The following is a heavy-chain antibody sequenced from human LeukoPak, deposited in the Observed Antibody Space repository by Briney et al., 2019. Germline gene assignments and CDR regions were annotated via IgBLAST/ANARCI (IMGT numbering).Heavy chain of an antibody. CDR3: ARGRITFGGVIVRQYFDY. CDR1: GYTFTSFD. CDR2: MNPNSGNT. Sequence: ASVKVSCKASGYTFTSFDINWVRQATGQGLEWMGWMNPNSGNTGYAQKFQGRVTMTRNTSISTAYMELSSLRSEDTAVYYCARGRITFGGVIVRQYFDYWWQGTLVTVSS. D-gene: IGHD3-16*02. J-gene: IGHJ4*02. V-gene: IGHV1-8*01.